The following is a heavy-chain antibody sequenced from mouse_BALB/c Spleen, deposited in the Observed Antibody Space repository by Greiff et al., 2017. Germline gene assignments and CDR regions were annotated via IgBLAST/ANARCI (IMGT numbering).Heavy chain of an antibody. Sequence: EVQLQESGPGLVKPSQSLSLTCTVTGYSITSDYAWNWIRQFPGNRLEWMGYISYSGSTSYNPSLQSRISFTRDTSKNQFFLQLNSVTTEDTATYFYARDYYAMDYWGQGTSVTVSS. CDR3: ARDYYAMDY. J-gene: IGHJ4*01. CDR1: GYSITSDYA. V-gene: IGHV3-2*02. CDR2: ISYSGST.